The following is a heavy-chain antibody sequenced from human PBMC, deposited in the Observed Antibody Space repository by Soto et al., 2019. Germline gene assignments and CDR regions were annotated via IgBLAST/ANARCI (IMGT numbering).Heavy chain of an antibody. CDR2: IKPDGSAT. V-gene: IGHV3-7*01. CDR3: ARAGYCGPGCYYYFDY. CDR1: GFTFGSYW. Sequence: EVQLVESGGGLVQPGGSLRLSCAVSGFTFGSYWMNWVRLIPGKGLEWVAYIKPDGSATYYGESVKGRFIISRDNAKNSLYLQMNSLRVEDTSVYYCARAGYCGPGCYYYFDYWGQGTLVTVSS. D-gene: IGHD2-21*02. J-gene: IGHJ4*02.